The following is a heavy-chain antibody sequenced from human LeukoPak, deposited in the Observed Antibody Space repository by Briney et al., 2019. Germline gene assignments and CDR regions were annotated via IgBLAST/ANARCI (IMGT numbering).Heavy chain of an antibody. CDR2: ISGSGGST. Sequence: GGSLRLSCAASGFTFSSHSMSWVRQAPGKGLEWVSAISGSGGSTYYADSVKGRFTISRDNSKNTLYLQMNSLRAEDTAVYYCAKTIYGDYGAIGDYWGQGTLVTVSS. V-gene: IGHV3-23*01. CDR3: AKTIYGDYGAIGDY. J-gene: IGHJ4*02. D-gene: IGHD4-17*01. CDR1: GFTFSSHS.